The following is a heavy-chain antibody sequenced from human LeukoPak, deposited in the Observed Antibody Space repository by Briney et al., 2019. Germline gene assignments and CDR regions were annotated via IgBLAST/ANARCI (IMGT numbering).Heavy chain of an antibody. V-gene: IGHV3-23*01. CDR3: ANGNRCTSPNCLGYYYFYMDV. D-gene: IGHD2-8*01. J-gene: IGHJ6*03. Sequence: GGSLRLSCAASGFTFSSYAMNWFRQAPGRGREGVSGFSGSGGTTYYADSVKGRVTISRNHSKKTLYLQMNRLRAEDTAVYYCANGNRCTSPNCLGYYYFYMDVWGKGTTVTVSS. CDR1: GFTFSSYA. CDR2: FSGSGGTT.